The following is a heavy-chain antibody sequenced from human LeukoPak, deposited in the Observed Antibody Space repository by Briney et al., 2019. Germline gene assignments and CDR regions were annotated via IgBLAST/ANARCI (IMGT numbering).Heavy chain of an antibody. Sequence: AGGSLRLSCAVSGFTCSNYWMTWVGQAPAKGLEWVADIKPDGSESHYADSVKGRFTISRNNAKNSLYLQMNSLRADDTAVYYCVRGWTKFDYWGQGILVTVSS. D-gene: IGHD3/OR15-3a*01. CDR3: VRGWTKFDY. J-gene: IGHJ4*02. V-gene: IGHV3-7*03. CDR2: IKPDGSES. CDR1: GFTCSNYW.